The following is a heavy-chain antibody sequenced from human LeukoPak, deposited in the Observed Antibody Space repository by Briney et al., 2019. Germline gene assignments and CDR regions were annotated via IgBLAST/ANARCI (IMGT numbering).Heavy chain of an antibody. CDR1: GFTFSSYA. Sequence: GRSLRLSCAASGFTFSSYAMHWVRQAPGKGLEWVAVISYDGGNKYYADSVKGRFTISRDNSKNTLYLQMNSLRAEDTAVYYCASQPDCSSTSCYLRPFDYWGQGTLVTVSS. D-gene: IGHD2-2*01. J-gene: IGHJ4*02. CDR3: ASQPDCSSTSCYLRPFDY. V-gene: IGHV3-30-3*01. CDR2: ISYDGGNK.